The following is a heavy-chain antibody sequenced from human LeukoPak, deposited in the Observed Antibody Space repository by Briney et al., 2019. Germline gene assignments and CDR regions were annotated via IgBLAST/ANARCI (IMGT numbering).Heavy chain of an antibody. CDR2: IYYSGST. V-gene: IGHV4-59*08. D-gene: IGHD3-3*01. J-gene: IGHJ4*02. CDR3: ARRRRFLEWSLDY. CDR1: GGSISSYY. Sequence: SETLSLTCTVSGGSISSYYWSWIRQPPGKGLEWVGYIYYSGSTNYNPSLKSRVTISVDTSKNQFSLKLSSVTAADTAVYYCARRRRFLEWSLDYWGQGTLVTVSS.